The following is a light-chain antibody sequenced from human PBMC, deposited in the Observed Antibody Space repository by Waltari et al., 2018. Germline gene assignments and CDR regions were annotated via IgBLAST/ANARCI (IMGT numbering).Light chain of an antibody. CDR2: AAS. V-gene: IGKV1-39*01. CDR1: QSISSY. CDR3: QQSYSTPPLT. J-gene: IGKJ4*01. Sequence: DIQMTQSPSSLYASVGDRVTITCRASQSISSYLNWYQQKPGKAPKLLIYAASSLQSGVPSRFSGSGSGTDFPLTISSLQPEDFATYYCQQSYSTPPLTFGGGTKVEIK.